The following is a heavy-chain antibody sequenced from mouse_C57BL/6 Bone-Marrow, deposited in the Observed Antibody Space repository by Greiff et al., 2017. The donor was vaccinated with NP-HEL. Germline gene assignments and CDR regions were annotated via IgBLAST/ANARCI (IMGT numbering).Heavy chain of an antibody. D-gene: IGHD2-12*01. CDR2: IDPNSGGT. Sequence: QVQLQESGAELVKPGASVKLSCKASGYTFTSYWMHWVKQRPGRGLEWIGRIDPNSGGTNSNQKFKGKATLTVDKPSSTAYMQLSSLTSEDSAVFYCARYSNDCYYAMDYWGQGTSVTVSS. CDR1: GYTFTSYW. CDR3: ARYSNDCYYAMDY. V-gene: IGHV1-72*01. J-gene: IGHJ4*01.